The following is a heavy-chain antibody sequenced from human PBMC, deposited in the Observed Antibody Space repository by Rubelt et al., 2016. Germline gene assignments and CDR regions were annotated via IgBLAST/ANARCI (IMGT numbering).Heavy chain of an antibody. Sequence: QVQLVQSGAEVKKPGASVKVSCKASGYTFTSYYMHWVRQAPGQGLEWMGIINPSGGSTSYGRKCQGRVTMTRDTSTRTVYMELSSVESEDTAVYYCARTKTVEIATIPLAYWGQGTQVTVSS. D-gene: IGHD5-24*01. CDR1: GYTFTSYY. CDR3: ARTKTVEIATIPLAY. J-gene: IGHJ4*02. V-gene: IGHV1-46*01. CDR2: INPSGGST.